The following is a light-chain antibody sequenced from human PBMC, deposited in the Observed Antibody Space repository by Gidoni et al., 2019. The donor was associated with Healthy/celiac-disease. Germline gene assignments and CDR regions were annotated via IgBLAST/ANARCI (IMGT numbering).Light chain of an antibody. J-gene: IGKJ4*01. CDR2: WAS. CDR1: QSVLYSSNNKNY. CDR3: QQYYSTPLT. V-gene: IGKV4-1*01. Sequence: DIVMTQSPDSLAVSLGERATINCKSSQSVLYSSNNKNYFAWYQQKPGQPPKLLIYWASTREPGVPDRFSGSGSGTDFNLTISSLQAEDVAVYYCQQYYSTPLTFGGGTKVEIK.